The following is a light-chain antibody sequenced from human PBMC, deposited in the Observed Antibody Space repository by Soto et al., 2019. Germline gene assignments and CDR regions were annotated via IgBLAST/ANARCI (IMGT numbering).Light chain of an antibody. CDR3: CSYAGSPYV. Sequence: QSVLTQPRSVSGSPGQSVAISCTGTSSDVGDYNYVSWYQQHPGKAPKVMIYDVSKRPSGVPDRFSGSKSGNTASLTISGLQAEDDADYYCCSYAGSPYVFGTGTKLTVL. CDR1: SSDVGDYNY. J-gene: IGLJ1*01. CDR2: DVS. V-gene: IGLV2-11*01.